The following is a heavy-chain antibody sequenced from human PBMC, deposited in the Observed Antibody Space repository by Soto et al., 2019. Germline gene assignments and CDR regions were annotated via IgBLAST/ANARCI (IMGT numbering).Heavy chain of an antibody. V-gene: IGHV1-58*02. Sequence: QMQLVQSGPEVKKPGTSVKVSCKASGFTFTSSAMQWVRQARGQRLEWIGWIVVGSGNTNYAQKFQERVTITRNMSTSTAYTELSSLRSEDTAVYYCAADPRYYGSGRYSVRKNWFDPWGQGTLVTVSS. J-gene: IGHJ5*02. CDR3: AADPRYYGSGRYSVRKNWFDP. CDR1: GFTFTSSA. CDR2: IVVGSGNT. D-gene: IGHD3-10*01.